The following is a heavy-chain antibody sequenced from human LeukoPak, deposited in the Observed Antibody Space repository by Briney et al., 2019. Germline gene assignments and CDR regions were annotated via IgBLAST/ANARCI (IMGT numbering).Heavy chain of an antibody. D-gene: IGHD3-22*01. Sequence: GASVKVSCKASGGTFSSYAISWVRQAPGQGLEWMERIIPIFGTANYAQKFQGRVTITTDASTSTAYMELSSLRSEDTAVYYCARDEPYYYDSSLWSDPWGPGTLVTVSS. J-gene: IGHJ5*02. CDR2: IIPIFGTA. CDR3: ARDEPYYYDSSLWSDP. V-gene: IGHV1-69*05. CDR1: GGTFSSYA.